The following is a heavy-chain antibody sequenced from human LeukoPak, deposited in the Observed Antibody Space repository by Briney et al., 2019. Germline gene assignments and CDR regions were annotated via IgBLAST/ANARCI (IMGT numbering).Heavy chain of an antibody. D-gene: IGHD6-25*01. CDR2: IWPDGSKK. Sequence: GGSLRLSCAASGFTFSTYAMHWVRQAPGNGLEWVAFIWPDGSKKYYADSVKGRFAISRENSKNTVYLQMNDLRPEDTALYSCAKISSSAESNFDYWGQRTLLTVSS. CDR3: AKISSSAESNFDY. J-gene: IGHJ4*02. V-gene: IGHV3-30*02. CDR1: GFTFSTYA.